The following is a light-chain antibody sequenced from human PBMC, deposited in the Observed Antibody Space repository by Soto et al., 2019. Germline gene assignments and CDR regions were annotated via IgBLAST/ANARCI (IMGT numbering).Light chain of an antibody. CDR3: MLYMGSGIWV. CDR1: SGSVSTRYF. V-gene: IGLV8-61*01. CDR2: STN. Sequence: QTVVTQESSFSVSPGSTVTLTCGLNSGSVSTRYFPSWYQQTPGQAPRTLIYSTNTRSSGVPDRFSGSILGNKAALTITGAQADDESDYYCMLYMGSGIWVFGGGTKVTVL. J-gene: IGLJ3*02.